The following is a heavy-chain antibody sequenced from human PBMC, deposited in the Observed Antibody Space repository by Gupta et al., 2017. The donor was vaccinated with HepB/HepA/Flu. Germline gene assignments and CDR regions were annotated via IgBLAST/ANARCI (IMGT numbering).Heavy chain of an antibody. D-gene: IGHD2-2*01. CDR1: GYTFAGYY. Sequence: QVQLVQSGAEVKKPGASVKVSCKASGYTFAGYYMHWVRQAPGQGLEWMGWINPNIGGTKDAQKFQGRVTMTRDTSISTAYMELSRLMSDDTAVYYCAIVPGYSFDYWGQGTLVTVSS. CDR2: INPNIGGT. V-gene: IGHV1-2*02. CDR3: AIVPGYSFDY. J-gene: IGHJ4*02.